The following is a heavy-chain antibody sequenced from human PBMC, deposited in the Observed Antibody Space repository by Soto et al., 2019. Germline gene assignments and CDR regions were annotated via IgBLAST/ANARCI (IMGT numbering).Heavy chain of an antibody. CDR2: IYYSGST. Sequence: KASETLSLTCTVSGGSVSSGSYYWSWIRQPPGKGLAWIGYIYYSGSTNYNPSLKSRVTISVDTSKNQFSLKLSSVTAADTAVYYCARDRRYFYGSGRAGGLDVWGQGTTVTVSS. V-gene: IGHV4-61*01. CDR1: GGSVSSGSYY. J-gene: IGHJ6*02. D-gene: IGHD3-10*01. CDR3: ARDRRYFYGSGRAGGLDV.